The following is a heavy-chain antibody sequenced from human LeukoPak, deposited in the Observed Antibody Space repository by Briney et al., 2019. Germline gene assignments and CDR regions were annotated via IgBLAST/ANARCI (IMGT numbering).Heavy chain of an antibody. Sequence: ASVKVSCKASGYTFTSYYMHWVRQAPGQGLEWMGTINPSGGSTSYAQKFQGRVTMTRDTSTSTVYMELSSLRSEDTAAYYCARVGYYDSSGYYEDQRFDYWGQGTLVTVSS. V-gene: IGHV1-46*01. CDR2: INPSGGST. CDR1: GYTFTSYY. J-gene: IGHJ4*02. D-gene: IGHD3-22*01. CDR3: ARVGYYDSSGYYEDQRFDY.